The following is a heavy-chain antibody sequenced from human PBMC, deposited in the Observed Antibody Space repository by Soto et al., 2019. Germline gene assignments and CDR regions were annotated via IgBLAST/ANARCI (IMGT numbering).Heavy chain of an antibody. D-gene: IGHD2-2*01. Sequence: GESLKISCAASGFTFSNAWMNWVRQAPGKGLEWVGRIKSKTDGGTTDYAAPVKGRFTISRDDSKNTLYLQMNSLKTEDTAVYYCTTGYCSSASCYLEPFDYWGQGTLVTVSS. V-gene: IGHV3-15*07. CDR3: TTGYCSSASCYLEPFDY. CDR2: IKSKTDGGTT. CDR1: GFTFSNAW. J-gene: IGHJ4*02.